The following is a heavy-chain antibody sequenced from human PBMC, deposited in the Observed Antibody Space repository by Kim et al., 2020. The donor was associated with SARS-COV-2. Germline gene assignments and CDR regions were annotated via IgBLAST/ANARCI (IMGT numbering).Heavy chain of an antibody. V-gene: IGHV4-59*13. J-gene: IGHJ4*02. CDR3: ARVSRGRLWGFYYFDY. D-gene: IGHD5-18*01. Sequence: SETLSLTCTVSGGSISSYYWSWIRQPPGKGLEWIGYIYYSGSTNYNPSLKSRVTISVDTSKNQFSPKLSSVTAADTAVYYCARVSRGRLWGFYYFDYWGQGTLVTVSS. CDR2: IYYSGST. CDR1: GGSISSYY.